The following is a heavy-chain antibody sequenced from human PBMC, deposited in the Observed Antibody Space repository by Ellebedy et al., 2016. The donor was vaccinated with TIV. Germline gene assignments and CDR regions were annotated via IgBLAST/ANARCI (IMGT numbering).Heavy chain of an antibody. J-gene: IGHJ5*02. V-gene: IGHV3-9*01. CDR3: AKEGVGDSSSWRRNWFDP. CDR1: GFTFDDYA. Sequence: SLKISXAASGFTFDDYAMHWVRQAPGKGLEWVSGISWNSGSIGYADSVKGRFTISRDNAKNSLYLQMNSLRAEDTALYYCAKEGVGDSSSWRRNWFDPWGQGTLVTVSS. CDR2: ISWNSGSI. D-gene: IGHD6-13*01.